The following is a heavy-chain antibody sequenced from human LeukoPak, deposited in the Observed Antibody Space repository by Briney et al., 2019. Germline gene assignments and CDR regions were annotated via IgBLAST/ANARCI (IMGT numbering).Heavy chain of an antibody. CDR2: IWNDGSNK. D-gene: IGHD3-22*01. CDR1: GFTFSSYG. V-gene: IGHV3-33*01. Sequence: GGSLRLSCAASGFTFSSYGMHWVRQAPGKGLEWVAVIWNDGSNKYYADSVKGRFTISRDNSKNTLYLQMNSLRAEDTAVYYCARDLYDSSGYYQNWFDPWGQGTLVTVSS. CDR3: ARDLYDSSGYYQNWFDP. J-gene: IGHJ5*02.